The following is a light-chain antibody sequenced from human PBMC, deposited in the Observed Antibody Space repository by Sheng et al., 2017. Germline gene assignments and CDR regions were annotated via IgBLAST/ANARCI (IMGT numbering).Light chain of an antibody. CDR2: DAS. J-gene: IGKJ4*01. Sequence: EIVLTQSTATLSLSPGERATLSCRASQSVSSSLAWYQHKPGQAPRLLIYDASNRATGIPARFSGSGSGTDFTLTISSLEPEDFAVYYCQQRTNWPLTFGGGTKVEI. CDR1: QSVSSS. CDR3: QQRTNWPLT. V-gene: IGKV3-11*01.